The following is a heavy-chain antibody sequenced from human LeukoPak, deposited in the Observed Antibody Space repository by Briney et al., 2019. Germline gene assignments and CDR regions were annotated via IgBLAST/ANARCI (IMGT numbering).Heavy chain of an antibody. CDR2: VSGSGGTT. CDR3: AKAFLLRYFDWPLDY. CDR1: GFTFSSYG. J-gene: IGHJ4*02. Sequence: GGSLRLSCAVSGFTFSSYGMSWVRQAPGKGLEWVSGVSGSGGTTYYADSVKGRFTISRDNSKNTLYLQMNSLRAEDTAVYYCAKAFLLRYFDWPLDYWGQGTLVTVSS. D-gene: IGHD3-9*01. V-gene: IGHV3-23*01.